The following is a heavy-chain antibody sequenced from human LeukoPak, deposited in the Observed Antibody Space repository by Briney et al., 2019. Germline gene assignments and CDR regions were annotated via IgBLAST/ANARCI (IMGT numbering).Heavy chain of an antibody. D-gene: IGHD3-3*01. CDR2: ISGSGGST. CDR1: GFTFSNYA. V-gene: IGHV3-23*01. CDR3: ARVTVPFWSGYSNYAFDI. Sequence: PGGSLRLSCAASGFTFSNYAMSWVRQAPGKGLEWVSAISGSGGSTYYADSVKGRFTISRDNSKNTLYLQMNSLRAEDTAVYSCARVTVPFWSGYSNYAFDIWGQGTMVTVSS. J-gene: IGHJ3*02.